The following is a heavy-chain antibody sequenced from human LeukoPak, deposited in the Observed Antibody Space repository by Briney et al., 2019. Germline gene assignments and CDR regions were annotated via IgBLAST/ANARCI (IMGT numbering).Heavy chain of an antibody. V-gene: IGHV1-2*02. CDR3: ARCVSAGRWWFDP. Sequence: ASVKVSCKASGYTFTGYYMHWVRQAPGQGLEWMGWINPNSGGTNYAQKFQGRVTMTRDTSISTAYMELRRLRSDDTAVYYCARCVSAGRWWFDPWGQGTLVTVSS. CDR1: GYTFTGYY. CDR2: INPNSGGT. J-gene: IGHJ5*02. D-gene: IGHD2-15*01.